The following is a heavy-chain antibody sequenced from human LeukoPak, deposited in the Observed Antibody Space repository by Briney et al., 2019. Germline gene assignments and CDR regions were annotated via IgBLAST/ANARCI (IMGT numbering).Heavy chain of an antibody. CDR2: ISGSGGGT. CDR1: GFTFSSYA. D-gene: IGHD4-17*01. Sequence: GGSLRLSCAAPGFTFSSYAMSWVRQAPGKGLEWVSLISGSGGGTYYADSVRGRFTISRDNSKNTLYLQMNSLRGEDTAVYYCAYGDYLRWGQGTLVTVSS. CDR3: AYGDYLR. J-gene: IGHJ4*02. V-gene: IGHV3-23*01.